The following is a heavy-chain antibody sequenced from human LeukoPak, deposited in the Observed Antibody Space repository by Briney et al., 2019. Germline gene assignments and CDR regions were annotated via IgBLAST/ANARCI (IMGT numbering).Heavy chain of an antibody. Sequence: PSETLSLTCTVSGGSITSYYYTWIRQPPGKGLEWIGYIYYSGNTNYNPSLKSRVTMSLDMSQNQFSLRLTSVTAADTAVYYCARDDSGTSIDYWGQGTLVTVSS. CDR1: GGSITSYY. CDR2: IYYSGNT. CDR3: ARDDSGTSIDY. J-gene: IGHJ4*01. V-gene: IGHV4-59*01. D-gene: IGHD1-26*01.